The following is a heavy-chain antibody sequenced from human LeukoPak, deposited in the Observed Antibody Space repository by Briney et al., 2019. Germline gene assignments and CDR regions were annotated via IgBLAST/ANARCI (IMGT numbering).Heavy chain of an antibody. D-gene: IGHD1-26*01. CDR2: ISSSGGST. J-gene: IGHJ2*01. Sequence: PGGSLRLSCAGSGFTFSSYDMNWVRQVPGKGLEWISYISSSGGSTHYADSVKGRFTISRDNAENSLSLQINSLRAEDTAVYFCARARETVLWYFDLWGRGTLVSVSS. V-gene: IGHV3-48*03. CDR1: GFTFSSYD. CDR3: ARARETVLWYFDL.